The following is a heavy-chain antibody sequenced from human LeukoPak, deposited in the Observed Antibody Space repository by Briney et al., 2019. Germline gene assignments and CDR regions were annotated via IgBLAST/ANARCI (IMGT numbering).Heavy chain of an antibody. CDR3: ARHRVNYYDSSGYYFDY. CDR1: GGSISSYY. CDR2: IYYSGSV. D-gene: IGHD3-22*01. J-gene: IGHJ4*02. V-gene: IGHV4-59*04. Sequence: SETLSLTCTVSGGSISSYYWSWIRQPPGKGLEWIGYIYYSGSVFYNPSLKSRVTISVDTSKNQFSLKLSSVTAADTAVYYCARHRVNYYDSSGYYFDYWGQGTLVTVSS.